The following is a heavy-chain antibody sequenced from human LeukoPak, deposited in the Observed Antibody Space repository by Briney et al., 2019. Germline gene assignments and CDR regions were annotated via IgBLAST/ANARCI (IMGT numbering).Heavy chain of an antibody. CDR2: IYSGGST. CDR1: GFTFSSYW. D-gene: IGHD6-13*01. CDR3: ARASIAAAGYYFDY. J-gene: IGHJ4*02. Sequence: GGSLRLSCAASGFTFSSYWMHWVRQAPGKGLEWVSVIYSGGSTYYSDSVKGRFTISRDNSKNTLYLQLNNLRAEDTAVYYCARASIAAAGYYFDYWGQGTLVTVSS. V-gene: IGHV3-53*01.